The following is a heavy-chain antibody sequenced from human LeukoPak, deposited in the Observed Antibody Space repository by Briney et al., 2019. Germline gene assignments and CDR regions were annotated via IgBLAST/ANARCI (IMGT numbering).Heavy chain of an antibody. CDR2: IYYSGRT. CDR1: GGSISSDY. D-gene: IGHD6-6*01. Sequence: SETLSLTCTVPGGSISSDYWSWIRQPPGKGLEWIGYIYYSGRTNYNPSLMSRVTISGDTSKNQISLKLSSVTAADTAVYYCARVYSSSPVYYYYYMDVWGKGTTVTVSS. V-gene: IGHV4-59*01. CDR3: ARVYSSSPVYYYYYMDV. J-gene: IGHJ6*03.